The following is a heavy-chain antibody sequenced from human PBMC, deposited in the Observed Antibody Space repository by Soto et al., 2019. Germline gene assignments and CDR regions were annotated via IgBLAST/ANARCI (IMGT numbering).Heavy chain of an antibody. V-gene: IGHV3-30*04. CDR3: ERGGRWDHFALGMDV. D-gene: IGHD1-26*01. J-gene: IGHJ6*02. Sequence: QVQLVESGGGVVQPGRSLRLSCAASGFTFSSYAMHWVRQAPGKGLQWVAVVSYDGSNKYYTDSAKGRFTISRDDSKSAVYLQLNSLRPEDTAVYYCERGGRWDHFALGMDVWGQGTAVTVSS. CDR1: GFTFSSYA. CDR2: VSYDGSNK.